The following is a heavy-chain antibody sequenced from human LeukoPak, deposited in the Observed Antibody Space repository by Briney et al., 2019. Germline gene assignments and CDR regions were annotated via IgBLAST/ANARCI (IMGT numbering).Heavy chain of an antibody. J-gene: IGHJ4*02. V-gene: IGHV3-23*01. CDR2: ISGSGGST. Sequence: GGSLRLSCAASGFTFSSYAMSWVRQAPGKGLEWVSGISGSGGSTSYADSVKGRFTISRDNSKNTLYLQVYSLRAEDTAVYYCAKGADIVVVPAGKAGGIFDYWGREPWSPSPQ. CDR3: AKGADIVVVPAGKAGGIFDY. D-gene: IGHD2-2*01. CDR1: GFTFSSYA.